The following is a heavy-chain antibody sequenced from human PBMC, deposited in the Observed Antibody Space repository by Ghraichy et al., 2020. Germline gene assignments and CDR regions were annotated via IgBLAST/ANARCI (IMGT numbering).Heavy chain of an antibody. D-gene: IGHD3-22*01. J-gene: IGHJ6*02. CDR2: IYYSGST. CDR1: GGSISSSSYY. CDR3: ATHRPDSSGYYLKNYYYGMDV. V-gene: IGHV4-39*01. Sequence: SETLSLTCTVSGGSISSSSYYWGWIRQPPGKGLEWIGSIYYSGSTYYNPSLKSRVTISVDTSKNQFSLKLSSVTAADTAVYYCATHRPDSSGYYLKNYYYGMDVWGQGTTVTVSS.